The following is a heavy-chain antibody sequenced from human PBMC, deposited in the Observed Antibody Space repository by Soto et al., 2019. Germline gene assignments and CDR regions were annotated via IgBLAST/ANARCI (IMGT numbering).Heavy chain of an antibody. CDR3: VRDGTKTLRDWFDP. V-gene: IGHV4-4*07. J-gene: IGHJ5*02. D-gene: IGHD1-1*01. Sequence: SETLSLTCTVSGASISGFYWSWILKSAGKGLEWIGRIYATGTTDYNPSLKSRVMMSVDTSKKQFSLKLRSVTAADTAVYYCVRDGTKTLRDWFDPWGQGISVTVSS. CDR2: IYATGTT. CDR1: GASISGFY.